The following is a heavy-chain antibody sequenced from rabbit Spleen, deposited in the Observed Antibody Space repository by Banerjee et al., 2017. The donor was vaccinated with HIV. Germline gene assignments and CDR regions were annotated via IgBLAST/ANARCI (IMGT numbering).Heavy chain of an antibody. CDR1: GFSFSSSYY. CDR3: ARDGADNSSPTPLNL. CDR2: IYAGGSAYT. J-gene: IGHJ4*01. D-gene: IGHD8-1*01. Sequence: QEQLVESGGGLVQPEGSLTLTCTASGFSFSSSYYMCWVRQAPGKGLEWIACIYAGGSAYTYYASWAKGRFTISKTSSTTVTLQMTSLTVADTATYFCARDGADNSSPTPLNLWGPGTLVTVS. V-gene: IGHV1S45*01.